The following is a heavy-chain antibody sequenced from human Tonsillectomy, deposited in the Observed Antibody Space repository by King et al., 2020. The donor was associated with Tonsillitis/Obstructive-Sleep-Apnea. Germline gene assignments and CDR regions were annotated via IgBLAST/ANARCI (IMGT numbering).Heavy chain of an antibody. V-gene: IGHV3-30*18. CDR3: AKGRRELWTKDAFDI. J-gene: IGHJ3*02. CDR2: ILYDGSKK. Sequence: VQLVESGGGVVQPGRSLRLSCAASGFTFGSYGMHWVRQAPGKGLEWRAIILYDGSKKYFADSMKGRFTISSDNSKNMLYLQMNSLRVEDTAVYYCAKGRRELWTKDAFDIWGQGTMVTVSS. D-gene: IGHD1-26*01. CDR1: GFTFGSYG.